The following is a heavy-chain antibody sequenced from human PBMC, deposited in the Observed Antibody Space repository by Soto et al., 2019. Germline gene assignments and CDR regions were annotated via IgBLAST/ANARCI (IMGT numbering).Heavy chain of an antibody. D-gene: IGHD3-10*01. J-gene: IGHJ4*02. V-gene: IGHV1-3*01. CDR1: GFVSTNYN. CDR3: ATDYGSNWRL. Sequence: QAHLVQSGAEVKMPGDSVQVSCKASGFVSTNYNFHWVRQAPGQSLEWMGRINAANGTTQYSQNFQGRATFTSDASASTPFMELTNLRFEDKAMYYCATDYGSNWRLWGQGTLVSVSS. CDR2: INAANGTT.